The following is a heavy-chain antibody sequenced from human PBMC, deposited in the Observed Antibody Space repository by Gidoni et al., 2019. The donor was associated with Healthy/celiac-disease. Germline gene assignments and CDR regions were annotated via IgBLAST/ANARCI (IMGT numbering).Heavy chain of an antibody. CDR2: FIPIFGTA. CDR3: ARGRGYSYGRSGMDV. Sequence: VQLVQSGAEVKKPGASVRGSCEAAGGAFSSYAISWVRQAPGQGLEWMGGFIPIFGTATYAQKFQGRVTITAVESTSTAYMELSSLRSEDTAVYYCARGRGYSYGRSGMDVWGQGTTVTVSS. D-gene: IGHD5-18*01. CDR1: GGAFSSYA. J-gene: IGHJ6*02. V-gene: IGHV1-69*01.